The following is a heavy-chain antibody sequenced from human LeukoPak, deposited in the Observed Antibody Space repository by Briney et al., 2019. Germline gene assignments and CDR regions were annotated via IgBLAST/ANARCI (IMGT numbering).Heavy chain of an antibody. CDR1: GGSISSYY. Sequence: PSETLSLTCIVSGGSISSYYWSWIRQPPGKGLEWIGYIYYSGSTNYNPSLKSRVTISVDTSKNQFSLKLSSVTAADTAVYYRAREGGYSYGSLFDWGQGTLVTVSS. J-gene: IGHJ4*02. CDR2: IYYSGST. CDR3: AREGGYSYGSLFD. D-gene: IGHD5-18*01. V-gene: IGHV4-59*01.